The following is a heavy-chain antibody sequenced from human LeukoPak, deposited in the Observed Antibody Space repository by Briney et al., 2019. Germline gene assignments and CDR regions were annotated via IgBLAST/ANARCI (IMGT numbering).Heavy chain of an antibody. D-gene: IGHD5-18*01. CDR2: INGDWCST. CDR3: AREASAYSYDGVSY. Sequence: GGALRLSFAASGFTFSNYWMHWVRQAPGKGRVWVSRINGDWCSTRYADSVKGRFTISRDNAKNTLYLQMNSLRAEDTAVYYCAREASAYSYDGVSYWGQGTMVAASS. J-gene: IGHJ4*02. V-gene: IGHV3-74*01. CDR1: GFTFSNYW.